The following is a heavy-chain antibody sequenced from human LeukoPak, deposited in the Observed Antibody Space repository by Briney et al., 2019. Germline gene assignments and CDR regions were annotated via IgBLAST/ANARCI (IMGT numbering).Heavy chain of an antibody. CDR3: ALTDYGDY. J-gene: IGHJ4*02. CDR2: INGGDGDT. CDR1: GGTFSSYA. Sequence: ASVKVSCKASGGTFSSYAISWVRQAPGQRLEWMGWINGGDGDTKYLRNFRGRVTITRDTSASTSYMELSSLTSEDTAIYYCALTDYGDYWGQGTLVTVSS. V-gene: IGHV1-3*01.